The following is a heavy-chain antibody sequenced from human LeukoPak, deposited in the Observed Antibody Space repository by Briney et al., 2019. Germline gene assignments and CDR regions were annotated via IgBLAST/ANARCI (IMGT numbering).Heavy chain of an antibody. V-gene: IGHV1-3*01. J-gene: IGHJ4*02. CDR3: ARGRPTTVTTFVY. CDR1: GYTFTSYA. D-gene: IGHD4-11*01. Sequence: ASVKVSCKASGYTFTSYAMHWVRQAPGQRLEWMGWINAGNGNTKYSQKFQGRVTITRDTSASTAYTELSSLRSEDTAVYYCARGRPTTVTTFVYWGQGTLVTVSS. CDR2: INAGNGNT.